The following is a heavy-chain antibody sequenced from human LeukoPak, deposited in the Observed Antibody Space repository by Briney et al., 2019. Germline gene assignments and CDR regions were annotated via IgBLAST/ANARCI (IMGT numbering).Heavy chain of an antibody. J-gene: IGHJ3*01. Sequence: ETLSLTCTVSGFTVSSNYMTWVRQAPGKGLEWVSVIYSGGSTYYADSVKGRFTISRDNSKNTLYLQMNSLRAEDTAVYYCARGEDFWSGTDAFDVWGQGTMVTVSS. CDR1: GFTVSSNY. CDR2: IYSGGST. V-gene: IGHV3-53*01. CDR3: ARGEDFWSGTDAFDV. D-gene: IGHD3-3*01.